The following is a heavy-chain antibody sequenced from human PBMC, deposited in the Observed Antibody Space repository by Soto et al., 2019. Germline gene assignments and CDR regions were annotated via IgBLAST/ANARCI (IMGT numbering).Heavy chain of an antibody. D-gene: IGHD2-21*01. CDR3: ARAAKTHKESPYNYYYYYGMDV. V-gene: IGHV1-69*13. J-gene: IGHJ6*02. CDR1: GGTFSSYA. Sequence: SVKVSCKASGGTFSSYAISWVRQAPGQGLEWMGGIIPIFGTANYAQKFQGRVTITADESTSTAYMELSSLRSEDTAVYYCARAAKTHKESPYNYYYYYGMDVWGQGTTVTVSS. CDR2: IIPIFGTA.